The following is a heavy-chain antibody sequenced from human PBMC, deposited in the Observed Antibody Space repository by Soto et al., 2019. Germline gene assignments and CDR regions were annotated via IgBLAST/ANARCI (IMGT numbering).Heavy chain of an antibody. V-gene: IGHV1-3*01. CDR2: INAGNGDT. CDR1: GYTFTTYS. Sequence: QVQLVQSGAEVKKPGASVKVSCKTSGYTFTTYSVHWVRQAPGQRLEWMGWINAGNGDTKYSQKFQGRVTITRDTSASTAHMELNSLRSEDTTVYYCARGQGTYADYWGQGTLVSVSS. J-gene: IGHJ4*02. D-gene: IGHD3-10*01. CDR3: ARGQGTYADY.